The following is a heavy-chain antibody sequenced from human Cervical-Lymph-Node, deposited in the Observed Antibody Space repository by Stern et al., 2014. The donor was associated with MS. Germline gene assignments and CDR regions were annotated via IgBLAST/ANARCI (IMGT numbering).Heavy chain of an antibody. CDR3: AREGGNTAEYFQH. V-gene: IGHV3-33*01. Sequence: VQLLESGGGVVQPGRSLRLSCAASGFTFSSSGMHWVRQAPGKGLEWLAIMWYDGSNRYYADSVKGRFTISRDNSKNTLYLQMNSLRAEDTAVYYCAREGGNTAEYFQHWGQGTLVTVSS. CDR1: GFTFSSSG. D-gene: IGHD4-23*01. J-gene: IGHJ1*01. CDR2: MWYDGSNR.